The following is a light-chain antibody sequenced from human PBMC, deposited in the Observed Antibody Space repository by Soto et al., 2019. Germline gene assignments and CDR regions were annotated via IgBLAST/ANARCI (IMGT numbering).Light chain of an antibody. CDR1: QRVTNY. J-gene: IGKJ2*01. V-gene: IGKV1-39*01. CDR2: SAS. Sequence: DIQMTQSPSSLAASVGDRVTISCRASQRVTNYLNWYQQKLGEAPKLLIYSASVLGSGLPSRFSGSGSGTEFTLTISSLQPADFATYFCQQSYTTPYTFGLGTKLEIK. CDR3: QQSYTTPYT.